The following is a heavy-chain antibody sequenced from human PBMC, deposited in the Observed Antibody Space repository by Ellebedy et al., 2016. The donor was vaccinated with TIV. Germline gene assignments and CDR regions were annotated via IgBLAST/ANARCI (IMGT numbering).Heavy chain of an antibody. V-gene: IGHV4-30-4*01. CDR3: AREISYYYGMDV. J-gene: IGHJ6*02. CDR2: FYYSGST. D-gene: IGHD3-3*01. Sequence: MPSETLSLTCTVSGGSISSYYWSWIRQPPEKGLEWIGYFYYSGSTYYNPSLKSRVTISVDTSKNQLSLKLSSVPAADTAVFYCAREISYYYGMDVWGQGTTVTVSS. CDR1: GGSISSYY.